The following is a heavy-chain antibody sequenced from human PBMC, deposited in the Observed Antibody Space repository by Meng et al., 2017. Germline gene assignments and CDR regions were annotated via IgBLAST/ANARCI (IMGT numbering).Heavy chain of an antibody. V-gene: IGHV1-69*05. CDR3: ARVRRNYGSGSYGEYYFDY. J-gene: IGHJ4*02. CDR2: IIPIFGTA. Sequence: SVKVSCKASGGTFSSYAISWVRQAPGQGLEWMGGIIPIFGTANYAQKFQGRVTITTDESTSTAYMELSSLGSEDTAVYYCARVRRNYGSGSYGEYYFDYWGQGTLVTVSS. D-gene: IGHD3-10*01. CDR1: GGTFSSYA.